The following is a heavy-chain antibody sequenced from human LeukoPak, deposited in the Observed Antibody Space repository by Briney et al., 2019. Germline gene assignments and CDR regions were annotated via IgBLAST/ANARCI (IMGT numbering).Heavy chain of an antibody. CDR1: GGSISSSSYY. CDR2: IYYSGST. D-gene: IGHD6-6*01. CDR3: ARGRRAARQPDAFDI. J-gene: IGHJ3*02. Sequence: PSKTLSLTCTVSGGSISSSSYYWGWIRQPPGKGLEWIGSIYYSGSTYYNPSLKSRVTISVDTSKNQFSLKLSSVTAADTAVYYCARGRRAARQPDAFDIWGQGTMVTVSS. V-gene: IGHV4-39*01.